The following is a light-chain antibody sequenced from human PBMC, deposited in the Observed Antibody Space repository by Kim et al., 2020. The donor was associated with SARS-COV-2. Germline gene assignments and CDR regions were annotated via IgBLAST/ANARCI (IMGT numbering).Light chain of an antibody. CDR1: RLRSYY. J-gene: IGLJ2*01. CDR3: NSRGSNDNVL. Sequence: VALDQTVRTECQGDRLRSYYATWYQQKPGQAPIVVIYGKNNRPSGIPDRFSGSSSGDTASLTITGTQAGDEADYYCNSRGSNDNVLFGGGTQLTVL. V-gene: IGLV3-19*01. CDR2: GKN.